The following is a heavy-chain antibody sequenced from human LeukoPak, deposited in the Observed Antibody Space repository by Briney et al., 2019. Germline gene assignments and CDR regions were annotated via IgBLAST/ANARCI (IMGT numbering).Heavy chain of an antibody. J-gene: IGHJ4*02. D-gene: IGHD2-8*01. CDR3: ARGPPAVSINTYA. CDR1: GFTVGNNY. V-gene: IGHV3-66*01. CDR2: IFSHGET. Sequence: GGSLRLSCAASGFTVGNNYMNWVPEAPGKGLEWGSLIFSHGETYYADSVKGRFTISRDNSKNTLYLQLNGLRVEDTAVYYYARGPPAVSINTYAWGQGTLVTVSS.